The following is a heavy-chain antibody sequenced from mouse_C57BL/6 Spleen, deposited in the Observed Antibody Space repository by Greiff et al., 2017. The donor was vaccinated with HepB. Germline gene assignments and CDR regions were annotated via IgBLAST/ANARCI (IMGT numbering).Heavy chain of an antibody. CDR1: GFNIKDYY. J-gene: IGHJ2*01. Sequence: EVQLQQSGAELVRPGASVKLSCTASGFNIKDYYMHWVKQRPEQGLEWIGRIDPEDGDTEYAPKFQGKATMTADTSSNTAYLQLSSLTSEDTAVYCCTTDDRRRGYFDYWGQGTTLTVSS. CDR3: TTDDRRRGYFDY. V-gene: IGHV14-1*01. D-gene: IGHD2-12*01. CDR2: IDPEDGDT.